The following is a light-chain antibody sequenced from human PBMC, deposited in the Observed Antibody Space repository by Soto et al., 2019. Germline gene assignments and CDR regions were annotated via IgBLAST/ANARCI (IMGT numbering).Light chain of an antibody. Sequence: QSALTQPPSVSGSPGQSVTISCTGTSSDVGSYNRVSWYQQPPGTAPKLMIYEVRNRPSGVPDRFSGSKSGNTASLTISGLQVEDEADYYCSSYTSSSTLVFGGGTKLTVL. V-gene: IGLV2-18*02. CDR1: SSDVGSYNR. J-gene: IGLJ2*01. CDR3: SSYTSSSTLV. CDR2: EVR.